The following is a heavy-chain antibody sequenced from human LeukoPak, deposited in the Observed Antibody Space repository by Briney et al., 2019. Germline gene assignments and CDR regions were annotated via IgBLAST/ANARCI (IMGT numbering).Heavy chain of an antibody. J-gene: IGHJ6*02. CDR1: GFTFSDYY. D-gene: IGHD2-21*01. CDR3: ARYCGGDCYGMDV. V-gene: IGHV3-7*01. Sequence: PGGSLRLSCAVSGFTFSDYYMDWVRQAPGKGLEWVANIKQDGSEKDYVDSVKGRFTISRDNAKNSLYLQMNNLRAEDTAVYYCARYCGGDCYGMDVWGQGTTVTVSS. CDR2: IKQDGSEK.